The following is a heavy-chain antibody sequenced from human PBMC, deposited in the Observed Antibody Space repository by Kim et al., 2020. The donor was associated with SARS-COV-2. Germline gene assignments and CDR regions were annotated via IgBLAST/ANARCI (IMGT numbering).Heavy chain of an antibody. CDR1: GGSISSGGYY. J-gene: IGHJ3*02. V-gene: IGHV4-31*03. CDR3: ARAPITMIVVVQAFDI. CDR2: IYYSGST. D-gene: IGHD3-22*01. Sequence: SETLSLTCTVSGGSISSGGYYWSWIRQHPGKGLEWIGYIYYSGSTYYNPSLKSRVTISVATSKNQFSLKLSSVTAADTAVYYCARAPITMIVVVQAFDIWGQGTMVTVSS.